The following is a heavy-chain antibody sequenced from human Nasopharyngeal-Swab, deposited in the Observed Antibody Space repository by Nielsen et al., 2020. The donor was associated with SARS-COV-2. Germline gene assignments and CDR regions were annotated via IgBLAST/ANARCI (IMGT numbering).Heavy chain of an antibody. CDR1: GFTFDDYA. CDR2: ISWDGGST. V-gene: IGHV3-43D*04. Sequence: GGSLRLFCAASGFTFDDYAMHWVRQAPGKGLEWVSLISWDGGSTYYADSVKGRFTISRDNSKNSLYLQMNSLRAEDTALYYCAKDAKHPLPGYYYYMDVWGKGTTVTVSS. D-gene: IGHD2-15*01. CDR3: AKDAKHPLPGYYYYMDV. J-gene: IGHJ6*03.